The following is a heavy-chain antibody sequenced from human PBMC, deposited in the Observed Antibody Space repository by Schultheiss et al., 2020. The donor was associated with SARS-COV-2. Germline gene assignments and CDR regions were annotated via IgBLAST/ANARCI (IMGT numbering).Heavy chain of an antibody. Sequence: SETLSLTCTVSGGSISSYYWSWIRQPPGKGLEWIGYIYYSGSTNYNPSLKSRVTISVDTSKNQFSLKLSSVTAADTAVYYCARGPNDYSNNLYYYYYMDVWGKGTTVTVSS. J-gene: IGHJ6*03. V-gene: IGHV4-59*08. D-gene: IGHD4-11*01. CDR3: ARGPNDYSNNLYYYYYMDV. CDR2: IYYSGST. CDR1: GGSISSYY.